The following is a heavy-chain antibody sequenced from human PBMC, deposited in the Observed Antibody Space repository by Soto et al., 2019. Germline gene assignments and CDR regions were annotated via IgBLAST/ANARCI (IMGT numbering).Heavy chain of an antibody. J-gene: IGHJ3*01. V-gene: IGHV3-73*02. D-gene: IGHD1-26*01. Sequence: EMQLVESGGGLVQPGGSLKLSCAASGFAFSDSAIHWVRQASGKGLEWVGRIRSKGNNYATAYVASVKGRFTIFRDDQKNTAYLQMNSLKTEDTAVYYCTRLYSGSLDVWGQGTMVTVS. CDR1: GFAFSDSA. CDR2: IRSKGNNYAT. CDR3: TRLYSGSLDV.